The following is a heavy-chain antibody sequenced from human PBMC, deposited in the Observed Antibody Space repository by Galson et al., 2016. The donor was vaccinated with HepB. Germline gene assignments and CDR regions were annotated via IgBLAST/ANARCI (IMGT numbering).Heavy chain of an antibody. CDR2: IKEDGTDK. CDR3: TSAFWGPQY. V-gene: IGHV3-7*01. Sequence: SLRLSCAASGFTFSTSWMSWVRQAPGKGLAWVGCIKEDGTDKYYVDSVKGRFTISRDNAENSLYLQMNSLRAEDTAVYYCTSAFWGPQYWGQGALVAVSS. CDR1: GFTFSTSW. D-gene: IGHD2/OR15-2a*01. J-gene: IGHJ4*02.